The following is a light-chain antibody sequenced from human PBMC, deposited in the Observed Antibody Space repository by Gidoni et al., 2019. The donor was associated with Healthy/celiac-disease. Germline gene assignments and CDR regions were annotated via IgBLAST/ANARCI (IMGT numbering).Light chain of an antibody. CDR1: QGISSA. J-gene: IGKJ2*02. Sequence: AIQLTQSPSSLSASVGDRVTITCRASQGISSALAWYQQKPGKAPKLLIYAASSLESGVPPRFSGSGSGTDFTLTISRLQPEDFATYYCQQFNSYPRTFGQGTKLEIK. V-gene: IGKV1-13*02. CDR2: AAS. CDR3: QQFNSYPRT.